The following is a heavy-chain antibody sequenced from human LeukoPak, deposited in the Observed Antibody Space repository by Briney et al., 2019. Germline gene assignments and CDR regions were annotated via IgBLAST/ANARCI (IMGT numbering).Heavy chain of an antibody. Sequence: GSLRLSCEASGFTFSNYGMKWVRQAPGKGLEWVSSINGGGDSTSYANSLKGRFTISRDNSKNTLYLQMSSLRVEDTALYYCAPYCSGAMCYLLVLWGHGTLVTVSS. V-gene: IGHV3-23*01. CDR1: GFTFSNYG. CDR3: APYCSGAMCYLLVL. CDR2: INGGGDST. D-gene: IGHD2-8*02. J-gene: IGHJ4*01.